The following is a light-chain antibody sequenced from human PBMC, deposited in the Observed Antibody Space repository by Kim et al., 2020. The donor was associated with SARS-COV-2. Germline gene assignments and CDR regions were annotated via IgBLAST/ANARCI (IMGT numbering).Light chain of an antibody. Sequence: DIEMTQSPSALSASVGDRVTITCRATQSVSINLNWYQQRPGKAPRLLIYGASTLQSGVPSRFSGSGSGTGFTLPISSLQPEDFAIYYCQQTFSTQYSFGQGTKLEI. CDR1: QSVSIN. CDR3: QQTFSTQYS. J-gene: IGKJ2*03. V-gene: IGKV1-39*01. CDR2: GAS.